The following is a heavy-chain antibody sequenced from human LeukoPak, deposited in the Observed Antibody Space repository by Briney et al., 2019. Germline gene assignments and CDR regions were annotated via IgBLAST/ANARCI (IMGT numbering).Heavy chain of an antibody. CDR1: GYTLTSYG. CDR2: ISAYNGNT. D-gene: IGHD7-27*01. V-gene: IGHV1-18*01. J-gene: IGHJ4*02. CDR3: AREYFWGLPSHYFDY. Sequence: GASVKVSCKASGYTLTSYGISWVRQAPGQGLEWMGWISAYNGNTNYAQKLQGRVTMTTDTSTSTAYMELRSLRSDDTAVYYCAREYFWGLPSHYFDYWGQGTLVTVSS.